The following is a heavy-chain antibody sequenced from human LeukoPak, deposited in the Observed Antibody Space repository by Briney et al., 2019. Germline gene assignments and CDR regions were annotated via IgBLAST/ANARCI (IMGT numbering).Heavy chain of an antibody. CDR3: ARVTGYRIEDYFDY. J-gene: IGHJ4*02. Sequence: SETLSFTCTVSGGSISSYYWSWIRQPPGKGLEWIGYIYYSGSTNYNPSLKSRVTISVETSKNEFSLKLRSVTAADTAVYYCARVTGYRIEDYFDYWGQGTLVTVSS. CDR1: GGSISSYY. V-gene: IGHV4-59*01. D-gene: IGHD6-13*01. CDR2: IYYSGST.